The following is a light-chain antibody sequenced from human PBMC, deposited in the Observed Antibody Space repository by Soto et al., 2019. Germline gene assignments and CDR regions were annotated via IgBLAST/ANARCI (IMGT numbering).Light chain of an antibody. CDR2: DAS. J-gene: IGKJ1*01. Sequence: EIVFTQSPAPLSFFPGEKATLSCRASQSISSSLAWYQQKPGQAPRLLIYDASSRATGFPAGFGGRGWGTVFTLTFGSLEPEDFAVYYGQRRGEGPGTFGKGTRVNIK. CDR1: QSISSS. V-gene: IGKV3-11*01. CDR3: QRRGEGPGT.